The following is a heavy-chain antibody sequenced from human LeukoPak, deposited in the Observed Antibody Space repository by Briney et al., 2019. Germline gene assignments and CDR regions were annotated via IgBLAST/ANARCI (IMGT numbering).Heavy chain of an antibody. CDR3: ARCIAAAGTLDY. D-gene: IGHD6-13*01. CDR1: GGSISSYY. V-gene: IGHV4-4*07. Sequence: SETLSLTCTVSGGSISSYYWSWIRQPAGKGLEWIGRIYTSGSTNYNPSLKSRVTISVDTSKNQFSLKLSSVTAADTAVYYCARCIAAAGTLDYWGQGTLVTVSS. J-gene: IGHJ4*02. CDR2: IYTSGST.